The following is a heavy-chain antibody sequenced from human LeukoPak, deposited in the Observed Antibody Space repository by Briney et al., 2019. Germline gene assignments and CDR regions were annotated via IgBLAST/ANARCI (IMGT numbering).Heavy chain of an antibody. CDR3: AREGIMVRGVPDY. CDR2: IYTTGGT. J-gene: IGHJ4*02. V-gene: IGHV4-4*07. Sequence: SETLSLTCSVSGGSISTYYWSWIRQPAGKGLEWIGRIYTTGGTNYNPSLKSRVTMSVDTSKNQFSLKLTSVTAADTAVYYCAREGIMVRGVPDYWGQGTLVTVSS. D-gene: IGHD3-10*01. CDR1: GGSISTYY.